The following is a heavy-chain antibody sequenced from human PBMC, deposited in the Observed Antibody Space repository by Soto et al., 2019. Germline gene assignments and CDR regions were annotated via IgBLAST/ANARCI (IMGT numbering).Heavy chain of an antibody. V-gene: IGHV4-39*01. D-gene: IGHD1-26*01. J-gene: IGHJ4*02. CDR2: IYYSGST. CDR1: GGSISSNTYY. Sequence: QLQLQESGQGLVKPSETLSLTCTVSGGSISSNTYYWGWIRQPPGKGLEWIGSIYYSGSTYYNPSLKSRVITAVATSKKQFSLKLTSVTAADTAVYYRARVGRQFDYWGQGTLVTVSS. CDR3: ARVGRQFDY.